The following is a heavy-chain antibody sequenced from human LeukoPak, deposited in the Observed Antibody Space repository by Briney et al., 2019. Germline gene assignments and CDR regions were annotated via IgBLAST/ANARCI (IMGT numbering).Heavy chain of an antibody. CDR3: ARAGYSSSWYYGY. Sequence: SETLSLTCVVSGGSFSGYYWGWIRQPPGRGLEWIGYIYYSGSTNYNPSLKSRVTISVDTSKNQFSLKLSSVTAADTAVYYCARAGYSSSWYYGYWGQGTLVTVSS. D-gene: IGHD6-13*01. CDR2: IYYSGST. V-gene: IGHV4-59*01. J-gene: IGHJ4*02. CDR1: GGSFSGYY.